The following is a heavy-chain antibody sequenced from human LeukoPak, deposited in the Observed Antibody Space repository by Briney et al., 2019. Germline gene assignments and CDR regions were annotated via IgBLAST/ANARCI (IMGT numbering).Heavy chain of an antibody. J-gene: IGHJ5*02. Sequence: PSETLSLTCAVYGGSFSGYYWSWIRQPPGKGLECIGESNHSGSTNYNPSLKSRVTISVDTSKNQFSLKLSSVTAADTAVYYCARGGASYCGSTSCYGRGGFDPWGQGTLVTVSS. CDR1: GGSFSGYY. CDR2: SNHSGST. D-gene: IGHD2-2*01. V-gene: IGHV4-34*01. CDR3: ARGGASYCGSTSCYGRGGFDP.